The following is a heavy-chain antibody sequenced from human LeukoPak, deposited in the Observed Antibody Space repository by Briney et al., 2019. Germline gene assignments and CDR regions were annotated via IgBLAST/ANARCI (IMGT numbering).Heavy chain of an antibody. CDR2: IYPDNSDT. V-gene: IGHV5-51*01. Sequence: GESLKISCKGSGYSLTSYWIAWVRQIPGEGLEWMGFIYPDNSDTRYSPSFEGQVTISADKSISTAYLQWSSLKASDSAMYYCARHGQRVWLQSDSWGQGSLVTVSS. J-gene: IGHJ5*01. CDR3: ARHGQRVWLQSDS. D-gene: IGHD5-18*01. CDR1: GYSLTSYW.